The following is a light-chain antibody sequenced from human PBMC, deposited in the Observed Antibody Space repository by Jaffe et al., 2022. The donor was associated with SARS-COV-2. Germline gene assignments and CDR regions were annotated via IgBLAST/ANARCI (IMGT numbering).Light chain of an antibody. CDR1: QPITSY. V-gene: IGKV1-39*01. Sequence: DIQMTQSPSSLSASVGDRVIITCRASQPITSYLNWYQQKQGGPPKLLIYGASRLQSGVPSRFSGGGSGTVYTLTISRLQPEDFATYYCQQSYNTLLTFGPGTKVDIK. CDR2: GAS. J-gene: IGKJ3*01. CDR3: QQSYNTLLT.